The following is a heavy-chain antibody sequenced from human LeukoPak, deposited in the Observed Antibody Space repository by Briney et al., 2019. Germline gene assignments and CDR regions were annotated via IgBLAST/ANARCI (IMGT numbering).Heavy chain of an antibody. J-gene: IGHJ4*02. D-gene: IGHD3-16*01. CDR3: TSHMGVDY. Sequence: GGSLRLSCAASGFTFSGSAMPWVRQASGKGLEWVGRIRSKANSYATAYAASVKGSFTISRDDSKNTAYLQMNSLKTEDTAVYYCTSHMGVDYWGQGTLVTVSS. CDR2: IRSKANSYAT. CDR1: GFTFSGSA. V-gene: IGHV3-73*01.